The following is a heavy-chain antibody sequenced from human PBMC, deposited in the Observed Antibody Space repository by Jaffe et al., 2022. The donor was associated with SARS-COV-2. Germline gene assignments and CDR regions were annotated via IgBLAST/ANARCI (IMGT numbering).Heavy chain of an antibody. V-gene: IGHV4-30-4*01. Sequence: QVQLQESGPGLVKPSQTLSLTCTVSGGSISSGDYYWSWIRQPPGKGLEWIGYIYYSGSTYYNPSLKSRVTISVDTSKNQFSLKLSSVTAADTAVYYCARAGEYYYDSSGYLDYWGQGTLVTVSS. D-gene: IGHD3-22*01. J-gene: IGHJ4*02. CDR2: IYYSGST. CDR3: ARAGEYYYDSSGYLDY. CDR1: GGSISSGDYY.